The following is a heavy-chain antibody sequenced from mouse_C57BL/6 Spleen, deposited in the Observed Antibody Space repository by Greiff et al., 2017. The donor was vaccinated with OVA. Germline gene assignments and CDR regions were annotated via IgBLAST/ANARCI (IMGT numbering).Heavy chain of an antibody. Sequence: VQLQQSGPELVKPGASVKISCKASGYAFSSSWMNWVKQRPGQGLEWIGRIYPGDGDTNYNGKFKGKATLTADKSSSTAYMQLSSLTSEDSAVYFCARSTTVVARYYFDYWGQGTTLTVSS. V-gene: IGHV1-82*01. CDR3: ARSTTVVARYYFDY. CDR2: IYPGDGDT. J-gene: IGHJ2*01. D-gene: IGHD1-1*01. CDR1: GYAFSSSW.